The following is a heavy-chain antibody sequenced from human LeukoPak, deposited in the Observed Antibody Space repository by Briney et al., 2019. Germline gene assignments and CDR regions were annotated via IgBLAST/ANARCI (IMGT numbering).Heavy chain of an antibody. CDR1: GFTFSIYS. D-gene: IGHD1-26*01. V-gene: IGHV3-21*01. CDR3: ARDSAELDY. J-gene: IGHJ4*02. CDR2: ISSSSSYI. Sequence: GGSLRLSCAASGFTFSIYSTNWVRQAPGKGLEWVSSISSSSSYIHYTDSVKGRFAISRDNAKNSLYLQMSSLTAEDTALYYCARDSAELDYWGQGTLVTVSS.